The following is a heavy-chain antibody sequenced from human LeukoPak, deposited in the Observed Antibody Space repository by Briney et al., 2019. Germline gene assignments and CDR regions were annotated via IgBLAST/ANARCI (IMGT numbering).Heavy chain of an antibody. CDR3: ARDPSIGGYDFWSGYRVSWFDP. V-gene: IGHV1-2*02. CDR2: INPNSGGT. J-gene: IGHJ5*02. CDR1: GYTFTGYY. D-gene: IGHD3-3*01. Sequence: ASVKVSCKASGYTFTGYYMHWVRQAPGQGLEWMGWINPNSGGTNYAQKFQGRVTMTRDTSISTAYMELSRLRSDDTAVYYCARDPSIGGYDFWSGYRVSWFDPRGQGTLVTVSS.